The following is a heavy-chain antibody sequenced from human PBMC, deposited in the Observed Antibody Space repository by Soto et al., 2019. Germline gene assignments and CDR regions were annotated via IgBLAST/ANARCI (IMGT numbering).Heavy chain of an antibody. Sequence: QVQLVQSGAEVKKPGASVKVSCKASGYTFTSYGISWLRQAPGQGLEWMGWISAYNGNTNYAQKLQGRVTMTADTSTSTDYMELRSLRSGDTAGYYCAGDRLRAAADFDYWGLGTLVTVS. V-gene: IGHV1-18*04. CDR1: GYTFTSYG. J-gene: IGHJ4*02. CDR2: ISAYNGNT. D-gene: IGHD6-13*01. CDR3: AGDRLRAAADFDY.